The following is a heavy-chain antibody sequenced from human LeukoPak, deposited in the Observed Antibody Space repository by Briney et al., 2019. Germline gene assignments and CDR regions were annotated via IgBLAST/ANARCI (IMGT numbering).Heavy chain of an antibody. J-gene: IGHJ4*02. D-gene: IGHD2-15*01. CDR1: GGSFSGYY. Sequence: SESLSLTCAVYGGSFSGYYWSWIRQPPGKGLEWIGEINHSGSTNYNPSLKSRATISVDTSKNQFSLKLSSVTAADTAVYYCASRDSVVRGCDYWGQGTLVTVSS. CDR3: ASRDSVVRGCDY. V-gene: IGHV4-34*01. CDR2: INHSGST.